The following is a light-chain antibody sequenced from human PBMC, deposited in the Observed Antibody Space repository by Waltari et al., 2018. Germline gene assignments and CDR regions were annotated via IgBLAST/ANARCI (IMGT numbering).Light chain of an antibody. J-gene: IGKJ2*01. Sequence: DIQMTQSPSSLSASVGDRVTITCRASQSISTYLNWYQQRPGNAPKLLIYAASSLQSGVPSRFSGSGSGTDFTLTISSLQPEDFATFYCQQSYSIPYTFGQGTNLEIK. V-gene: IGKV1-39*01. CDR3: QQSYSIPYT. CDR1: QSISTY. CDR2: AAS.